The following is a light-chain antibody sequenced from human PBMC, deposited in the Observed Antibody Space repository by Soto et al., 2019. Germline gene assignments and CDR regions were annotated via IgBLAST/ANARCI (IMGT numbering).Light chain of an antibody. CDR3: QQYNNWPQT. CDR1: QSVTSNY. J-gene: IGKJ1*01. Sequence: EIVLTQSPGTLSLSPGERATLSCRASQSVTSNYLAWYQQKPGQAPRLLIYGASSRATGIPDRFSGSGSGTEFTLTISSLQSEDFAVYYCQQYNNWPQTFGQGTKVDI. CDR2: GAS. V-gene: IGKV3-20*01.